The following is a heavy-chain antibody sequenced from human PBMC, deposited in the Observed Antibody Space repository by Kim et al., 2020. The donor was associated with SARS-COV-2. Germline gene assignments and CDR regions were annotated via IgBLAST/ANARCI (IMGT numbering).Heavy chain of an antibody. CDR3: AKATRGSGSPLHYGMDV. V-gene: IGHV3-30*18. CDR1: GFTFSSYG. Sequence: GGSLRLSCAASGFTFSSYGMHWVRQAPGKGLEWVAVISYDGSNKYYADSVKGRFTISRDNSKNTLYLQMNSLRAEDTAVYYCAKATRGSGSPLHYGMDVWGQXTXVTXXS. D-gene: IGHD3-10*01. CDR2: ISYDGSNK. J-gene: IGHJ6*02.